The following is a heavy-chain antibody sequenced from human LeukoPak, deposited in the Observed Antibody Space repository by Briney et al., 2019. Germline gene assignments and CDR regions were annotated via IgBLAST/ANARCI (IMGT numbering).Heavy chain of an antibody. Sequence: ASVKVSCKASGGTFSSYAISWVRQAPGQGLEWMGWISAYNGNTNYAQKLQGRVTMTTDTSTSTAYMELRSLRSDDTAVYYCARDEYSSSSIDYWGQGTLVTVSS. V-gene: IGHV1-18*01. CDR3: ARDEYSSSSIDY. D-gene: IGHD6-6*01. J-gene: IGHJ4*02. CDR1: GGTFSSYA. CDR2: ISAYNGNT.